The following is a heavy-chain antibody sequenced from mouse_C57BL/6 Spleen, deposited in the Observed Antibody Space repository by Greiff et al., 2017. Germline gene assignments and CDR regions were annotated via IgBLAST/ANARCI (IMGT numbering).Heavy chain of an antibody. D-gene: IGHD1-1*01. CDR3: ARSYYYCSSPAWFAY. V-gene: IGHV1-52*01. Sequence: VQLQQPGAELVRPGSSVKLSCKASGYTFTSYWMHWVKQRPIQGLEWIGNIDPADSVTHYHQKFKDKATLTVDKSSSTAYMQLNSLTSEDSAVYYDARSYYYCSSPAWFAYWGQGTLVTVSA. J-gene: IGHJ3*01. CDR1: GYTFTSYW. CDR2: IDPADSVT.